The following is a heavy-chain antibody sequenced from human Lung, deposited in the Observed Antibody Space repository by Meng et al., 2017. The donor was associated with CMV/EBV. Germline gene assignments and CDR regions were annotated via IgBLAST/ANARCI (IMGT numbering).Heavy chain of an antibody. CDR2: ISSSGSTI. D-gene: IGHD6-13*01. CDR3: AREKQLVPHYYYGMDV. CDR1: GFTFSDYY. Sequence: GESLKISCAASGFTFSDYYMSWIRQAPGKGLEWVSYISSSGSTIYYADAVKGRFTISRDNAKNSLYLQMNSLRAEDTAVYYCAREKQLVPHYYYGMDVWGQGNXVNGAS. V-gene: IGHV3-11*04. J-gene: IGHJ6*02.